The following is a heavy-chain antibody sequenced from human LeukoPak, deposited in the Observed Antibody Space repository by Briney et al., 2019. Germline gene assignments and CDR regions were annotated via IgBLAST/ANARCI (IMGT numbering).Heavy chain of an antibody. Sequence: SETLSLTCTVSGGSISNNYWSWIRQPPGRGLELIGYIYYSGSTNYNPSLKGRVTISVDTSKNQFSLKLSSVTAADTAVYYCARRHHNWDYWGQGALVTVSS. V-gene: IGHV4-59*08. CDR2: IYYSGST. CDR3: ARRHHNWDY. J-gene: IGHJ4*02. D-gene: IGHD5-24*01. CDR1: GGSISNNY.